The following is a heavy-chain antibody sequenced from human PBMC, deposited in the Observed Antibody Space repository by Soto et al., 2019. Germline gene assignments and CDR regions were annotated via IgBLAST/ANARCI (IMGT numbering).Heavy chain of an antibody. Sequence: ASVKVSCKTSGYIFISHYIHWVRQAPGQRLEWMGIINPSGESRSYAQKFRGRVTMSRDMSTSTVYMELSGLTSDDTAVYYCARDMTISGVARYYFDYWG. D-gene: IGHD3-3*01. CDR2: INPSGESR. V-gene: IGHV1-46*01. CDR3: ARDMTISGVARYYFDY. CDR1: GYIFISHY. J-gene: IGHJ4*01.